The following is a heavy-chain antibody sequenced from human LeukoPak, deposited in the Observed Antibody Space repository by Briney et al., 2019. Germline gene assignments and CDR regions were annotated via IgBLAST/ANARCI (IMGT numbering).Heavy chain of an antibody. CDR3: ARPRGGARKGPFDY. V-gene: IGHV3-33*01. CDR2: IWYDGSNK. D-gene: IGHD1-26*01. J-gene: IGHJ4*02. CDR1: GFTFSSYG. Sequence: PGGSLRLSCAASGFTFSSYGMHWVRQDPGKGLEWVAVIWYDGSNKYYADSVKGRFTISRDNSKNTLYLQMNSLRAEDTAVYYCARPRGGARKGPFDYWGQGTLVTVSS.